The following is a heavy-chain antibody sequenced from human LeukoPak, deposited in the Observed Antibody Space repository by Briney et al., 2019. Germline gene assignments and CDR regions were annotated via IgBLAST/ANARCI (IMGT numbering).Heavy chain of an antibody. D-gene: IGHD3-22*01. CDR3: ARGYYYDSRALDY. J-gene: IGHJ4*02. Sequence: PSETLSLTCTVPGGSISSYYWSWIRQPPGKGLEWIGYIYSTGSTNYNPSLKSRVTISVDTSKNQFSLKLSSVTAADTAVYYCARGYYYDSRALDYWGQGTLVTVSS. V-gene: IGHV4-59*08. CDR2: IYSTGST. CDR1: GGSISSYY.